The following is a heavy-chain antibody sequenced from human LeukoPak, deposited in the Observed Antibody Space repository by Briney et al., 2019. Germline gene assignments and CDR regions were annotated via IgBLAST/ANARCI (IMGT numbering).Heavy chain of an antibody. Sequence: KPGGSLRLSCATSGFTFSDHYMTWIRQAPGKGLEWVSYISSSGSHTYHADSVKGRFTISRDNAKKSLHLQMNSLRAEDTAVYYCARDSGDYYDRSGYSVFDYWGQGTLVTVSS. CDR3: ARDSGDYYDRSGYSVFDY. CDR2: ISSSGSHT. D-gene: IGHD3-22*01. J-gene: IGHJ4*02. V-gene: IGHV3-11*01. CDR1: GFTFSDHY.